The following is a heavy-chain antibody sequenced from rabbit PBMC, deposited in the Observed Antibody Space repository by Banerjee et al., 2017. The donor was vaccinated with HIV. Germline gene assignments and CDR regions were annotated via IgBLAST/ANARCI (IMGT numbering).Heavy chain of an antibody. J-gene: IGHJ4*01. D-gene: IGHD4-1*01. CDR2: IHTGNSNT. Sequence: QSLEESGGALVKPGASLTLTCTASEFTISGNWMWWVRQAPGKGLEWMACIHTGNSNTYYATWVISRFTITKTSSTTVTLQMTSLTAADTATYFCTRDLAGVIGWNFGLWGQGTLVT. V-gene: IGHV1S40*01. CDR3: TRDLAGVIGWNFGL. CDR1: EFTISGNW.